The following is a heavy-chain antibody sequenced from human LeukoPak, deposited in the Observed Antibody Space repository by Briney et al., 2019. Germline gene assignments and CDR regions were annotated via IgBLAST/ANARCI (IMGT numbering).Heavy chain of an antibody. V-gene: IGHV3-11*05. CDR1: GFSFSDYY. J-gene: IGHJ3*02. Sequence: GGSLRLSCAASGFSFSDYYISWIRQPPGKGPECVSYISISSSYTNYADSVKGRFTISRDNAKNSLYLQMNSLRAEDTAVYYCARVPGKYAFDIGGQGTMVTVSS. CDR3: ARVPGKYAFDI. CDR2: ISISSSYT.